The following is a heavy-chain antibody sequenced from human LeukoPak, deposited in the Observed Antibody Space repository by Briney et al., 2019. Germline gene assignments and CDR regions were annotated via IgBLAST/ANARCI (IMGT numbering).Heavy chain of an antibody. CDR3: ARDPKWAFGGLNGGDFDY. CDR2: IYYSGNT. J-gene: IGHJ4*02. Sequence: SETLSLTCTVSGGSISGSSYYWGWIRQPPGKGLQWIGSIYYSGNTYYNPSLKSRVTISVDTSKNQFSLKLSSVTAADTAVYYCARDPKWAFGGLNGGDFDYWGQGTLVTVSS. D-gene: IGHD3-16*01. CDR1: GGSISGSSYY. V-gene: IGHV4-39*07.